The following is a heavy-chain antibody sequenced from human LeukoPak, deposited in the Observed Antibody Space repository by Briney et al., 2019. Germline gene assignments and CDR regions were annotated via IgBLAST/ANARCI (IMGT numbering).Heavy chain of an antibody. CDR3: DMDPYYYDSSGYYVDY. CDR1: GYSISSGYY. Sequence: SETLSLTCAVSGYSISSGYYWGWIRQPPGKGLEWIGSIYHSGSTYYNPSLKSRVAISVDTSKNQFSLKLSSVTAADTAVYYCDMDPYYYDSSGYYVDYWGQGTLVTVSS. CDR2: IYHSGST. D-gene: IGHD3-22*01. V-gene: IGHV4-38-2*01. J-gene: IGHJ4*02.